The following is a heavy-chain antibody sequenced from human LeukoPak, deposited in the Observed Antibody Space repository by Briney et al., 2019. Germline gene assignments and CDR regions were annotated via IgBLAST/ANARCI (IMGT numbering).Heavy chain of an antibody. Sequence: GEPLKISCKGSGYSFTSYWIGWVRQMPGKGLEWMGIIYPGDSDTRYSPSFQGQVTISADKSISTAYLQWSSLKASDTAMYYCARVLRFYYDSSGYYWFDYWGQGTLVTVSS. CDR1: GYSFTSYW. CDR2: IYPGDSDT. J-gene: IGHJ4*02. V-gene: IGHV5-51*01. CDR3: ARVLRFYYDSSGYYWFDY. D-gene: IGHD3-22*01.